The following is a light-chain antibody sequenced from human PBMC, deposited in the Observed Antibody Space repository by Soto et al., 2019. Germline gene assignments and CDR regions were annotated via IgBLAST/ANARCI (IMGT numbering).Light chain of an antibody. CDR1: QSVSSN. J-gene: IGKJ4*01. Sequence: EIVMTQSPATLSVSPGERATLSCRASQSVSSNLAWYQRKPGQAPRLLIYDASTRATGIPARFSGSGSGTEFTLTISSLQSEDFAFYFCQQYNNWPLTFGGGTKVDIK. V-gene: IGKV3-15*01. CDR2: DAS. CDR3: QQYNNWPLT.